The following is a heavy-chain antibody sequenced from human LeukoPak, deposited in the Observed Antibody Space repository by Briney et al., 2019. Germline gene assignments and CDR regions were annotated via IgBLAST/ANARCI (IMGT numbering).Heavy chain of an antibody. J-gene: IGHJ4*02. CDR3: ARIRGIAAAGDY. CDR1: GFTFSSYW. D-gene: IGHD6-13*01. CDR2: IKQDGREK. V-gene: IGHV3-7*04. Sequence: GGSLRLSCAASGFTFSSYWMNWVRQAPGKGLEWVANIKQDGREKYYVDSVKGRFTISRDNAKNSLYLQMNSLTAEDTAVYYCARIRGIAAAGDYWGQGTLVTVSS.